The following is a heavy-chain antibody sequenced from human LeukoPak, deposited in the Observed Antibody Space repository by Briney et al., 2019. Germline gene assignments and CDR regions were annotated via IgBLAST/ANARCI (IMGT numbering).Heavy chain of an antibody. D-gene: IGHD3-10*01. CDR2: IYDSGST. CDR1: GGSISTYY. Sequence: SETLSLTCTVSGGSISTYYWSWIRQSPGKGLEWIGYIYDSGSTNYNPSLESRVTISLDTSKSQFSLRLTSVTAADTAVYYCAREGGSGNFWDWGQGTLVTVSS. CDR3: AREGGSGNFWD. V-gene: IGHV4-59*01. J-gene: IGHJ4*02.